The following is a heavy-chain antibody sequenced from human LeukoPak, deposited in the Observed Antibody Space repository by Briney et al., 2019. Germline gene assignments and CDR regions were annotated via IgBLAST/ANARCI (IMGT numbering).Heavy chain of an antibody. J-gene: IGHJ4*02. CDR3: AKDSLGYFDY. CDR2: INHSGST. D-gene: IGHD3-22*01. CDR1: GGSFSGYY. V-gene: IGHV4-34*01. Sequence: PSETLSLTCAVYGGSFSGYYWSWIRQPPGKGLEWIGEINHSGSTNYNPSLKSRVTISVDTSKNQVSLKLSSVTAADTAVYYCAKDSLGYFDYWGQGTLVTVSS.